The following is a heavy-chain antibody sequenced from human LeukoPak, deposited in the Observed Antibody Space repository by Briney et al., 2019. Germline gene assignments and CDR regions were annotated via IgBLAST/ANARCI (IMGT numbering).Heavy chain of an antibody. V-gene: IGHV1-69*13. CDR1: GGTFSSYA. J-gene: IGHJ6*02. D-gene: IGHD3-10*01. CDR3: ARDYYGSGSYYNNYGMDV. CDR2: IIPIFGTA. Sequence: GASVTVSCKASGGTFSSYAISWVRQAPGQGLEWMGGIIPIFGTANYAQKFQGRVTITADESTSTAYMELSSLRSEDTAVYYCARDYYGSGSYYNNYGMDVWGQGTTVTVSS.